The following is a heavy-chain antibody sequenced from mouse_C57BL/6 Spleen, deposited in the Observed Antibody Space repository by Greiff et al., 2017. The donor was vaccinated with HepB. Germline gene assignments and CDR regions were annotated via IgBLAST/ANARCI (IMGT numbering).Heavy chain of an antibody. Sequence: QVHVKQSGAELVRPGASVKLSCKASGYTFTDYYINWVKQRPGQGLEWIARIYPGSGNTYYNEKFKGKATLTAEKSSSTAYMQLSSLTSEDSAVYFCARWGGNYAFDYWGQGTTLTVSS. CDR2: IYPGSGNT. J-gene: IGHJ2*01. CDR3: ARWGGNYAFDY. CDR1: GYTFTDYY. D-gene: IGHD2-1*01. V-gene: IGHV1-76*01.